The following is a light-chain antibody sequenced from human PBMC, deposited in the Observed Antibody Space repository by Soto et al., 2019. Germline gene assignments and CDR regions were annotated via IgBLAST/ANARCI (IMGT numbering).Light chain of an antibody. CDR2: DNN. J-gene: IGLJ2*01. Sequence: QSVLTQPPSVSAATGEKVTISCSGSSSNIGNNYVSWYQQLPGTAPKLLIYDNNKRPSGIPDRFSGSKSGTSATLGITGLQTGDEADYYCGTWDSSLSAVVFGGGTQLTV. CDR1: SSNIGNNY. CDR3: GTWDSSLSAVV. V-gene: IGLV1-51*01.